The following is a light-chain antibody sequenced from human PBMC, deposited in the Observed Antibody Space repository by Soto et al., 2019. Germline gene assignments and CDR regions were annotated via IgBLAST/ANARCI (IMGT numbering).Light chain of an antibody. V-gene: IGLV2-14*01. CDR1: SSDVGGYNY. Sequence: QSALTQPASVSGSPGQSITISCTGTSSDVGGYNYVSWYQQHPGKAPKLMIYDVSNRPSGVSNRFSGSKSGNTDSLTISGLQAEDEADYYCSSYTSGSLYVFGTGTKVTVL. J-gene: IGLJ1*01. CDR3: SSYTSGSLYV. CDR2: DVS.